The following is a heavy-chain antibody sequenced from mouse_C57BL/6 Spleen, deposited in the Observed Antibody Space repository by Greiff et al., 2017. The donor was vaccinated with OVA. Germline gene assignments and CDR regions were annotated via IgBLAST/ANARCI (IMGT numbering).Heavy chain of an antibody. CDR2: IDPEDGET. CDR1: GFNIKDYY. D-gene: IGHD2-5*01. CDR3: AFAYYSNYVGYAMDY. J-gene: IGHJ4*01. Sequence: VQLKESGAELVKPGASVKLSCTASGFNIKDYYMHWVKQRTEQGLEWIGRIDPEDGETKYAPKFQGKATITADTSSNTAYLQLSSLTSEDTDVYYCAFAYYSNYVGYAMDYWGQGTSVTVSS. V-gene: IGHV14-2*01.